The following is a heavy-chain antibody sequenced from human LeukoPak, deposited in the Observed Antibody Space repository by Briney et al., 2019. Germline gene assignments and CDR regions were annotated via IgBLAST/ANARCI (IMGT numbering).Heavy chain of an antibody. Sequence: SETLSLTCTVSGGSISSYYWSWIRQPPGKGLEWIGYIYYSGSAYYNPSLKSRVAISVDTSKNQFSLKLSSVTAADTAVYYCARDLSSTSHIDYWGQGTLVTVSS. CDR3: ARDLSSTSHIDY. J-gene: IGHJ4*02. V-gene: IGHV4-59*12. CDR1: GGSISSYY. CDR2: IYYSGSA. D-gene: IGHD2-2*01.